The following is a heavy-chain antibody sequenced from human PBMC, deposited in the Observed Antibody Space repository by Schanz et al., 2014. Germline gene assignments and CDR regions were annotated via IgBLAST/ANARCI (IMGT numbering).Heavy chain of an antibody. J-gene: IGHJ4*02. Sequence: QVQLQESGPGLVKPSQTLSLTCTVSGGSVSSGGDYWSWIRQHPGKGLEWIGFISYSGSTYYNPSLKSRVTISVDTSKRQFSLKLSSVTAADTAVYYCARSAGRDFWSGYYTRFDYWGQGTLVTVSS. D-gene: IGHD3-3*01. CDR1: GGSVSSGGDY. V-gene: IGHV4-31*03. CDR2: ISYSGST. CDR3: ARSAGRDFWSGYYTRFDY.